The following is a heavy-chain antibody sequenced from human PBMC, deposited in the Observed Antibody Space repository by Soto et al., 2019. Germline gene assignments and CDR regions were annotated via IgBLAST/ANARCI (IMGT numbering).Heavy chain of an antibody. CDR3: AQDPNGDYVGAFDI. D-gene: IGHD4-17*01. V-gene: IGHV3-23*01. CDR1: GFTFRNYA. CDR2: ISAAGVRT. J-gene: IGHJ3*02. Sequence: EVQLLESGGGLLQPGVSLRLSCAASGFTFRNYAMSWVRQAPGKGPEWVSGISAAGVRTYYTHSVEGRFTISRDNSKATLFLQMDSLRAEDTALYYCAQDPNGDYVGAFDIWGQGTVVTVSS.